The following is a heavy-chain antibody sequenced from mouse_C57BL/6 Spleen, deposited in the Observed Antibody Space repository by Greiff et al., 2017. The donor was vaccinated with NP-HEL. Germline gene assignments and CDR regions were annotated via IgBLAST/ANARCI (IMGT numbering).Heavy chain of an antibody. CDR3: ARSGGNYPRGIAY. V-gene: IGHV1-52*01. Sequence: VQLQQPGAELVRPGSSVKLSCKASGYTFTSYWMHWVKQRPIQGLEWIGNIDPSDSETHYNQKFKDKATLTVDKSSSTAYMQLSSLTSEDSAVYYCARSGGNYPRGIAYWGQGTLVTVSA. CDR1: GYTFTSYW. CDR2: IDPSDSET. D-gene: IGHD2-1*01. J-gene: IGHJ3*01.